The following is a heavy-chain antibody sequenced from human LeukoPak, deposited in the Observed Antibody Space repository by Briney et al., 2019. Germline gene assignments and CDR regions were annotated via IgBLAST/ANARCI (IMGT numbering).Heavy chain of an antibody. CDR3: ARDGHGDYGSAFDI. Sequence: PVGSLRLSCGASGFTFSSYWMSWVRQAPGKGLEWVANIKQDGSEKYYVDSVKGRVTISRDNARNSLYLQMNSLRAEDTAVYYCARDGHGDYGSAFDIWGQGTMVTVSS. V-gene: IGHV3-7*01. D-gene: IGHD4-17*01. CDR2: IKQDGSEK. J-gene: IGHJ3*02. CDR1: GFTFSSYW.